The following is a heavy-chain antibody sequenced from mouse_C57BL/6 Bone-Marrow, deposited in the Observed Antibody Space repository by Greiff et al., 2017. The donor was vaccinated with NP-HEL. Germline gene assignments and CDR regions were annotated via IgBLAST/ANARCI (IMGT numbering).Heavy chain of an antibody. CDR3: ARGDYYGSRDY. V-gene: IGHV1-81*01. CDR2: IYPRSGNT. J-gene: IGHJ2*01. D-gene: IGHD1-1*01. CDR1: GYTFTSYG. Sequence: VKLMESGAELARPGASVKLSCKASGYTFTSYGISWVKQRTGQGLEWIGEIYPRSGNTYYNEKFKGKATLTADKSSSTAYMELRSLTSEDSAVYFCARGDYYGSRDYWGQGTTLTVSS.